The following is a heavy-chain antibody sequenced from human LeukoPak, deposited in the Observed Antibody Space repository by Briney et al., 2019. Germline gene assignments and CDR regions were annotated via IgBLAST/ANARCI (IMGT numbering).Heavy chain of an antibody. Sequence: PSQTLSLTCTVSGGSISSGDYYWSWIRQPPGKGLEWIGYIYYSGSTYYNPSLKSRVTISVDTSKNQFSLKLSSVTAADTAVYYCARVTMGELSLSFDYWGQGTLVTVSS. J-gene: IGHJ4*02. CDR1: GGSISSGDYY. CDR2: IYYSGST. CDR3: ARVTMGELSLSFDY. V-gene: IGHV4-30-4*01. D-gene: IGHD3-16*02.